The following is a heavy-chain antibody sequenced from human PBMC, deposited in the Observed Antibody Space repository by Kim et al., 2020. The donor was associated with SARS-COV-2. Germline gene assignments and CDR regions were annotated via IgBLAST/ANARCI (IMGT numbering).Heavy chain of an antibody. V-gene: IGHV3-30*01. J-gene: IGHJ4*02. D-gene: IGHD6-13*01. Sequence: GRFTISRDNSKNTLYLQMNSLGAEDTAVYYCARDRGHPGRAAAAGNLPDYWGQGTLVTVSS. CDR3: ARDRGHPGRAAAAGNLPDY.